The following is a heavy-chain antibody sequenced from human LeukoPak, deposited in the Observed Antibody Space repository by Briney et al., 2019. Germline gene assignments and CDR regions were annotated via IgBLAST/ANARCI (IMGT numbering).Heavy chain of an antibody. J-gene: IGHJ4*02. CDR3: AKGPLRGTAAATDY. V-gene: IGHV3-30*18. CDR2: ISYDGRNK. CDR1: GFTFNNYG. D-gene: IGHD2-2*01. Sequence: GKSLRLSCAASGFTFNNYGMHWVRQAPGKGLEWVAVISYDGRNKHYPDSVKGRFTIFRDISTDTLWLQMDSLRTEDTAVYYCAKGPLRGTAAATDYWGQGTLVTVSS.